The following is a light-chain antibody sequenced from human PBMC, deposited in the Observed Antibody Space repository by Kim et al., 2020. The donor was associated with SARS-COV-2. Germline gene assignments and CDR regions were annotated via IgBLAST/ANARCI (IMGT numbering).Light chain of an antibody. J-gene: IGKJ1*01. V-gene: IGKV1-27*01. CDR1: QGISNS. CDR3: QKYNSAPWT. Sequence: DIQMAQSPSSLSASVGDRVTITCRASQGISNSLAWYRQKPGKVPMLLIYGASTLQSGVPSRFSGSCSGTDFTLTISSLQPEDAATYYCQKYNSAPWTFGQGTKVDIK. CDR2: GAS.